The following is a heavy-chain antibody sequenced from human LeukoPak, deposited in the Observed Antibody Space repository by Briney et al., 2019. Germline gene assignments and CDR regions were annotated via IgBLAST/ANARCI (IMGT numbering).Heavy chain of an antibody. CDR1: GFTFSDYA. Sequence: PGGSLGLSRTASGFTFSDYAMSWVRQAPGKGLEWVGFIRNKANGGTADYAASVKGRFTISRDDSKTIAYLQMNSLKTEATAVYYCSRAYSTGWLGINDYWGQGALVTVSS. CDR2: IRNKANGGTA. V-gene: IGHV3-49*04. J-gene: IGHJ4*02. CDR3: SRAYSTGWLGINDY. D-gene: IGHD6-19*01.